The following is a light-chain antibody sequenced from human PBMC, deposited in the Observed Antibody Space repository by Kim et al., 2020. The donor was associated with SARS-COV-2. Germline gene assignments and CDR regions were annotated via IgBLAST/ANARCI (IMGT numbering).Light chain of an antibody. Sequence: SPGERATLSCMASQSISTYLACYQQKPGQAPRLLIYGASTRATGIPDTFSGSGSGTDFTLTISRLEPEDFAVYYCQHYGRSPPLTFGPGTKVDIK. CDR2: GAS. V-gene: IGKV3-20*01. J-gene: IGKJ3*01. CDR3: QHYGRSPPLT. CDR1: QSISTY.